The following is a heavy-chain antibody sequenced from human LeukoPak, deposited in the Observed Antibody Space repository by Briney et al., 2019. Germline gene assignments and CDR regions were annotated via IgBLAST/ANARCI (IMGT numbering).Heavy chain of an antibody. D-gene: IGHD3-22*01. CDR2: ISSSSSYI. CDR1: GFTFSSYS. Sequence: GGSLRLSCAASGFTFSSYSMNWVRQAPGKGLEWVSSISSSSSYIYYADSVKGRFTISRDNAKNSLYLQMNSLRAEDTAVYYCAREIKYYYDSSGYLCFDYWGQGTLVTVSS. CDR3: AREIKYYYDSSGYLCFDY. J-gene: IGHJ4*02. V-gene: IGHV3-21*01.